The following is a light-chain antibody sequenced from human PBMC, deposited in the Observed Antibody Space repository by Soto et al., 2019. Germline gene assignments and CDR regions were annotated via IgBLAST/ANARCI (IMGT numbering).Light chain of an antibody. CDR1: QGISSA. CDR3: QQFNTYPALT. CDR2: DVS. V-gene: IGKV1-13*02. Sequence: AIQLTQSPSSLSASVGDRVTITCRASQGISSALAWYQQKPGKSPNLLIYDVSSLESGVPSRFSGSGSGTDFPLTISSLQPEDFATYYCQQFNTYPALTFGGGTKVDIK. J-gene: IGKJ4*01.